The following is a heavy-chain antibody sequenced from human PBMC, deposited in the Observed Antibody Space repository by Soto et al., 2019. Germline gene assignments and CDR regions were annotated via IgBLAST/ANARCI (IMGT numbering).Heavy chain of an antibody. D-gene: IGHD3-3*01. V-gene: IGHV3-49*04. J-gene: IGHJ6*02. CDR1: GFTFGDYA. CDR3: TRHYDFWSGSNEDYYGMDV. Sequence: EVQLVESGGGLVQPGRSLRLSCTASGFTFGDYAMSWVRQAPGKGLEWVGFIRSKAYGGTTEYAASVNGRFTISRDDSKSIANLQMNSLKTEDTAVYYCTRHYDFWSGSNEDYYGMDVWGQGTTVTVSS. CDR2: IRSKAYGGTT.